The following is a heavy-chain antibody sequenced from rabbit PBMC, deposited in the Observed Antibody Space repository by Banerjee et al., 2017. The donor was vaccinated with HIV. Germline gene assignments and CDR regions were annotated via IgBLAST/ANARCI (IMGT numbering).Heavy chain of an antibody. J-gene: IGHJ4*01. Sequence: QEQLEESGGDLVKPEGSLTLTCKASGFSFSNKYVMCWVRQAPGKGLEWIACIDTGSGSTWYANWVNGRFTISSHNAQNTLYLQLNSLTVADTATYFCVRGDDDYPTYFNLWGPGNLVTV. V-gene: IGHV1S43*01. CDR2: IDTGSGST. D-gene: IGHD2-1*01. CDR1: GFSFSNKYV. CDR3: VRGDDDYPTYFNL.